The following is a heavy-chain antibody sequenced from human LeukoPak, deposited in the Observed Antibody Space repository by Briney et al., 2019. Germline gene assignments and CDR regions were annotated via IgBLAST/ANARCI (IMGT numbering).Heavy chain of an antibody. J-gene: IGHJ6*04. D-gene: IGHD3-10*02. CDR2: ISSSSSYI. Sequence: GGSLRLSCAASGFTFSSYGMNWVRQAPGKGLEWVSSISSSSSYIYYADSVKGRFTISRDNAKDSLYLQMNSLRAEDTAVYYCAELGITMIGGVWGKGTTVTISS. CDR1: GFTFSSYG. CDR3: AELGITMIGGV. V-gene: IGHV3-21*01.